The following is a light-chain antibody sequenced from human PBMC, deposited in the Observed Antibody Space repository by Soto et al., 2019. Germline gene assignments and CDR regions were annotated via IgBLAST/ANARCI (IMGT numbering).Light chain of an antibody. V-gene: IGKV4-1*01. CDR1: QSVLYSSNNKNY. Sequence: DIVMTQSPDSLAVSLGERATINCKSSQSVLYSSNNKNYLAWYQQKPGQPPKLLIYWASTLESGVPDRFSGSGYGTDFTLTISSLQAEDVAVYYCQQYYSTLLTFGPGTKVDIK. CDR3: QQYYSTLLT. J-gene: IGKJ3*01. CDR2: WAS.